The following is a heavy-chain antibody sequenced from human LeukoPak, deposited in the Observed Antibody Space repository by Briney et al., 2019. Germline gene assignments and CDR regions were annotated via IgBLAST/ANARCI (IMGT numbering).Heavy chain of an antibody. CDR1: GGTFSSYA. CDR3: ARDVGSGWDYFDY. CDR2: IIPILGIA. V-gene: IGHV1-69*04. D-gene: IGHD6-19*01. J-gene: IGHJ4*02. Sequence: SVNVSCKASGGTFSSYAMSWVRQAPGQGLEWMGRIIPILGIANYAQKFQGRVTITADKSTSTAYMELSSLRSEDTAVYYCARDVGSGWDYFDYWGQGTLVTVSS.